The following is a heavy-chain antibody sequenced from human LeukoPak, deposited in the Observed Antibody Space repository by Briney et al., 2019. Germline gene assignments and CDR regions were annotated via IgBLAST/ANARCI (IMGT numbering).Heavy chain of an antibody. CDR3: ARDTYDFWSGYLDGYYGMDV. CDR2: ISYDGSNK. J-gene: IGHJ6*02. CDR1: GFTFSSYA. V-gene: IGHV3-30-3*01. Sequence: AGGSLRLSCAASGFTFSSYAMHWVRQAPGKGLEWVAVISYDGSNKYYADSVKGRFTISRDNSKNTLYLQMNSLRAEDTAVYYCARDTYDFWSGYLDGYYGMDVWGQGTTVTVSS. D-gene: IGHD3-3*01.